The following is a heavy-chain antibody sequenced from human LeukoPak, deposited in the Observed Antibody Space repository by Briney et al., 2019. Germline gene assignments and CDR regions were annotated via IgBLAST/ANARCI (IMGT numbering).Heavy chain of an antibody. V-gene: IGHV1-18*01. J-gene: IGHJ4*02. CDR2: ISVYNGNT. CDR1: GYTFTSYG. Sequence: ASVKVSCKASGYTFTSYGISWVRQAPGQGLEWMGWISVYNGNTKYAQSLQGRVTMTTDTSTSTAYMELRSLRSDDTAVYYCARRNYGSGSYYGFDYWGQGTLVTASS. CDR3: ARRNYGSGSYYGFDY. D-gene: IGHD3-10*01.